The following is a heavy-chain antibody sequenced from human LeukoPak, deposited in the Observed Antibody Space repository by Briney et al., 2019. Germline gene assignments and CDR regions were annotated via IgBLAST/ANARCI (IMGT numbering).Heavy chain of an antibody. V-gene: IGHV3-23*01. D-gene: IGHD3-3*01. CDR2: ITGSGGST. CDR1: GFTFSDYY. Sequence: GGSLRLSCAASGFTFSDYYMSWVRQAPGKGLEWVSGITGSGGSTYYADSVKGRFTISRDNSKNTLYLQMNSLRAEDTAIYYCARDERLLSFLKWGQGTLVTVSS. J-gene: IGHJ4*02. CDR3: ARDERLLSFLK.